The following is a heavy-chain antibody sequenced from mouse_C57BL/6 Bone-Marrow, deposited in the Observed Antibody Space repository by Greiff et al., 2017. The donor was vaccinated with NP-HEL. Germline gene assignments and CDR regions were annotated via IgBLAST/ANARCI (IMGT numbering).Heavy chain of an antibody. D-gene: IGHD4-1*01. J-gene: IGHJ3*01. CDR1: GYTFTSYW. CDR3: ARWDVAY. CDR2: IHPNSGST. V-gene: IGHV1-64*01. Sequence: VQLVESGAELVKPGASVKLSCKASGYTFTSYWMHWVKQRPGQGLEWIGMIHPNSGSTNYNEKFKSKATLTVDKSSSTAYMQLSSLTSEDSAVYYCARWDVAYWGQGTLVTVSA.